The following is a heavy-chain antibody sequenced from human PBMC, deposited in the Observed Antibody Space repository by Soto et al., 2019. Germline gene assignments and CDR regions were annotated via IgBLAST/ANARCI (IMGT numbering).Heavy chain of an antibody. Sequence: EVQLLESGGGLVQPGGSLRLSCAASGFTFSNHAMSWVRQAPGKGLEWVSAISGNGISTYYADSVRGRFTISRENSKNTLYLQMNRLRADDTAVYYCARDAIAMVRGTNNWFDPWGQGTLVTVST. CDR3: ARDAIAMVRGTNNWFDP. CDR1: GFTFSNHA. CDR2: ISGNGIST. D-gene: IGHD3-10*01. V-gene: IGHV3-23*01. J-gene: IGHJ5*02.